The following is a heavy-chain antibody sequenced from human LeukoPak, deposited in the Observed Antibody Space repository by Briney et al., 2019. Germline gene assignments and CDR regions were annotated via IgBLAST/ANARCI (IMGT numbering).Heavy chain of an antibody. CDR3: ARNYNWNYADY. V-gene: IGHV4-30-4*07. CDR2: VYYSGGT. Sequence: SETLSLTCAVSGGSISSGAYSWSWIRQPPRKGLEWIGYVYYSGGTYYNPSLKSRVTISVDTSKNQFSLKLSSVTAADTAVYYCARNYNWNYADYWGQGTLVTVSS. D-gene: IGHD1-7*01. J-gene: IGHJ4*02. CDR1: GGSISSGAYS.